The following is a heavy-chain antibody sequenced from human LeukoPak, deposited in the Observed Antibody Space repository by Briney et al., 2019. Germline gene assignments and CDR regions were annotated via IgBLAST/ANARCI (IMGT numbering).Heavy chain of an antibody. CDR3: ARAIYSGPYYFDY. CDR2: INPSGGGT. CDR1: GYTFTNYY. D-gene: IGHD6-19*01. Sequence: ASVKVSCKASGYTFTNYYMHWVRQAPGQGLEWMGIINPSGGGTTCAQKFQGRVTMTRDTSTSTAYMELSSLRSEDTAVYYCARAIYSGPYYFDYWGQGTLVTVSS. J-gene: IGHJ4*02. V-gene: IGHV1-46*01.